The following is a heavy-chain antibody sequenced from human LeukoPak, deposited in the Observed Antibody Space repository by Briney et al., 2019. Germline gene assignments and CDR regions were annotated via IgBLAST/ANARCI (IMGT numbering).Heavy chain of an antibody. D-gene: IGHD6-13*01. Sequence: ASVKVSSKASGYTFTSYGISWVRQAPGQGLEWMGWISAYNGNTNYAQKLQGRVTMTTDTSTSTAYMELRSLRSDDTAVYYCARAYSSLSWFDPWGQGTLVTVSS. J-gene: IGHJ5*02. CDR1: GYTFTSYG. CDR3: ARAYSSLSWFDP. V-gene: IGHV1-18*01. CDR2: ISAYNGNT.